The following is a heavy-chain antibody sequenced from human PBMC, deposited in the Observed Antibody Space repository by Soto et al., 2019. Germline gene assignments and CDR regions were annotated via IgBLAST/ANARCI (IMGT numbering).Heavy chain of an antibody. CDR3: ARARELWSSAESCGI. CDR1: GGTFSSYA. V-gene: IGHV1-69*13. D-gene: IGHD3-16*01. Sequence: SVKVSCKASGGTFSSYAISWVRQAPGQGLEWMGGIIPIFGTANYAQKFQGRVTITADESTSTAYMELSSLRAEDTAVYYCARARELWSSAESCGICGHGTMVTVS. CDR2: IIPIFGTA. J-gene: IGHJ3*02.